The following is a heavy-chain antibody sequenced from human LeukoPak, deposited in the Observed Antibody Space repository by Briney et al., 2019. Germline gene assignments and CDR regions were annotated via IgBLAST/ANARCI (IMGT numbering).Heavy chain of an antibody. CDR1: GFTFDDYA. CDR2: VTWNSGII. Sequence: PGRSLRLPCAASGFTFDDYAMHWVRQAPGKGLEWVSGVTWNSGIIVYADSVKGRFTVSRDNARNSLFLEMTSLRGDDTALYYCAKGKRSGLVYSAIDHWGQGTLVSVSS. D-gene: IGHD3/OR15-3a*01. J-gene: IGHJ4*02. CDR3: AKGKRSGLVYSAIDH. V-gene: IGHV3-9*01.